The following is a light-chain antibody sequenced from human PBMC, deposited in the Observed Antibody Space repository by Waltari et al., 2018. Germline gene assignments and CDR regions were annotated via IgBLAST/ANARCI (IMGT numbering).Light chain of an antibody. CDR1: NIGSKT. V-gene: IGLV3-21*02. Sequence: SYVLTQPPSVAVAPGQTARISCDGNNIGSKTVLWYQQKPGQAPVLVVYDDGDRPARIPERFSGSNSGNTATLTISSVDAGDEADYYCQVWDSGSDHYVFGTVTKVTVL. CDR2: DDG. J-gene: IGLJ1*01. CDR3: QVWDSGSDHYV.